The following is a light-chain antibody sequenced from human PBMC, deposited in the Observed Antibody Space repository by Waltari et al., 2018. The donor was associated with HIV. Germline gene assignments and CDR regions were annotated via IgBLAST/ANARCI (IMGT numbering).Light chain of an antibody. J-gene: IGLJ2*01. Sequence: VSWYQQPPGAAPKLIIYDVSMRPSGVPDRFSGSKSGYAASLTISGLQADDEADYYCASYTSRSTFLFGGGTKLTVL. CDR2: DVS. V-gene: IGLV2-18*02. CDR3: ASYTSRSTFL.